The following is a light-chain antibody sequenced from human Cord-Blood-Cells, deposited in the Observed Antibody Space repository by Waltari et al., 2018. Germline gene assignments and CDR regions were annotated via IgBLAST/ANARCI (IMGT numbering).Light chain of an antibody. J-gene: IGLJ2*01. CDR1: SSDVGGYNY. CDR3: CSYAGSYTLV. Sequence: QSALTQPRSVSGSPGPSVTIPCTGPSSDVGGYNYVSWYQQHPGKAPKLMIYDVSKRPSGVPDRFSGSKSGNTASLTISGLQAKDEADYYCCSYAGSYTLVFGGGTKLTVL. CDR2: DVS. V-gene: IGLV2-11*01.